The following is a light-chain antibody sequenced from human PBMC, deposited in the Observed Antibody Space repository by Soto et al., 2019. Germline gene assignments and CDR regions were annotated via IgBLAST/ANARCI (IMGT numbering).Light chain of an antibody. V-gene: IGKV4-1*01. CDR2: WAS. J-gene: IGKJ1*01. CDR1: QSVLYSSNNKNY. CDR3: HQYYTTPWT. Sequence: DIVMTHSPDSLAVSLGERATIDCSSSQSVLYSSNNKNYLAWYQQKPGQPPKLLIYWASTRESGVPDRFSGSGSGTDFTLTISSLQDEDVAVYYCHQYYTTPWTFGQGTKVDIK.